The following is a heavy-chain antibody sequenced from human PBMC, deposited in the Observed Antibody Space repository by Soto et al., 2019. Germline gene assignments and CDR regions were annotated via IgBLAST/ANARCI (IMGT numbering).Heavy chain of an antibody. CDR3: AKEGSTYDFRSGQNWFDP. CDR1: GFTFTSSA. D-gene: IGHD3-3*01. J-gene: IGHJ5*02. V-gene: IGHV3-23*01. Sequence: GGSLRLSCAASGFTFTSSAMSWVRQAPGKGLEWVATVSYDGGRTYYADSVKGRFTISRDNSDNTLYLQMNSLRAEDTAVYYCAKEGSTYDFRSGQNWFDPWGQGTLVTVSS. CDR2: VSYDGGRT.